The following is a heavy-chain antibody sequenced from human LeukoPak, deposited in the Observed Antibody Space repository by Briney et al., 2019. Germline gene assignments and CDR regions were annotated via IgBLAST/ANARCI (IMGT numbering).Heavy chain of an antibody. Sequence: GGSLRLSCAASGFTFSSYAMSWVRQAPGQGLEWVSAISGSGGNTYYADSVKGRFTISRDNSKNTLYLQMNSLRAEDTAVYYCAKDRGYSSSSQGFDYWGQGTLVTVSS. D-gene: IGHD6-6*01. CDR2: ISGSGGNT. CDR1: GFTFSSYA. V-gene: IGHV3-23*01. J-gene: IGHJ4*02. CDR3: AKDRGYSSSSQGFDY.